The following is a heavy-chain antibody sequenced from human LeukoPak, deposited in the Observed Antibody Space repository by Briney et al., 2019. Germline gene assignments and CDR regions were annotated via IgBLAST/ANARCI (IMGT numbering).Heavy chain of an antibody. Sequence: PSETLSLTCTVSGGSISSYYWSWIRQPPGKGLEWIGYIYYSGSTNYNPSLKSRVTMSVDTSKNQFSLKLSSVTAADTAVYYCARGIWFGELFSVGAFDIWGQGTMVTVSS. CDR3: ARGIWFGELFSVGAFDI. CDR2: IYYSGST. J-gene: IGHJ3*02. V-gene: IGHV4-59*12. CDR1: GGSISSYY. D-gene: IGHD3-10*01.